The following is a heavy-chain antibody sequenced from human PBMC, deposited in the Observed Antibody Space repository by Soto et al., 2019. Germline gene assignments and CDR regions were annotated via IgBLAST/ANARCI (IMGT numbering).Heavy chain of an antibody. CDR3: AREGEMATIDY. Sequence: SETLSLTCTVSGGSISSYYGSWIRQPPGKGLEWIGYIYYSGSTNYNPSLKSRVTISVDTSKNQFSLKLSSVTAADTAVYYCAREGEMATIDYWGQGTLVTVSS. D-gene: IGHD5-12*01. CDR1: GGSISSYY. V-gene: IGHV4-59*01. CDR2: IYYSGST. J-gene: IGHJ4*02.